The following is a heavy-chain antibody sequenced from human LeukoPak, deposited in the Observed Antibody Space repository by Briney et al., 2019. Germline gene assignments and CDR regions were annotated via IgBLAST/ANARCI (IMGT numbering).Heavy chain of an antibody. CDR3: AKCGGSGDYYFDY. J-gene: IGHJ4*02. CDR1: GFTFDDYA. Sequence: PGRSLRLSCAASGFTFDDYAMHWVRRAPGKGLEWVSGISWNSDSIGYADSVKGRFTISRDNAKNSLYLQMNSLRPEDTALYYCAKCGGSGDYYFDYWGQGTLVTVSS. CDR2: ISWNSDSI. D-gene: IGHD3-10*01. V-gene: IGHV3-9*01.